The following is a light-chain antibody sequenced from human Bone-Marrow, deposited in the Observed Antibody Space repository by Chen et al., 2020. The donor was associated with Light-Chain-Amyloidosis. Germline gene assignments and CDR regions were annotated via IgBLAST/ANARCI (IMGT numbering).Light chain of an antibody. V-gene: IGLV1-47*01. CDR3: AAWGDTLGGPV. CDR1: SSNIGSDH. Sequence: QSVLTQPPSASGTPGQRVTISCSGSSSNIGSDHVYWYQQFPGSAPRLLIFKTNVRPSGVPGRVSGSPAGASASRAISGLQSEDEAEYYCAAWGDTLGGPVCGGGTKLTVL. CDR2: KTN. J-gene: IGLJ3*02.